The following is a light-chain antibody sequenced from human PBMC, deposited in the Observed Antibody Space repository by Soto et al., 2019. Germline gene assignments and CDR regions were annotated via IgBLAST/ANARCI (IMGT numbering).Light chain of an antibody. Sequence: EIQLTQSPSAGSASICDTGTSACRASQDISTLLAWYQQKPGKAPKLLIYGASTLESGVPSRFSGRGSGTDFTLTISSLQPEDCATYFCQQADSFPLPVGGGTRVDIK. V-gene: IGKV1D-12*01. J-gene: IGKJ4*01. CDR2: GAS. CDR1: QDISTL. CDR3: QQADSFPLP.